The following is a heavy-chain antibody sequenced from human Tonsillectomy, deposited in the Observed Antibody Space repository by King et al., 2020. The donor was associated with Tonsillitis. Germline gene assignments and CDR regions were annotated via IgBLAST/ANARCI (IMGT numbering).Heavy chain of an antibody. CDR1: GYTFTTFW. V-gene: IGHV5-10-1*03. J-gene: IGHJ3*01. CDR2: IEPSDSSS. CDR3: ATYYNTLTPYLYRDAFDL. Sequence: QLVQSGAEVKEPGGSLRISCKGSGYTFTTFWINWLRQMPGKGLEWMGGIEPSDSSSKYSPSFQGNVTISAVKSINTSFLQWSSLRASDTAMYYCATYYNTLTPYLYRDAFDLWGQGTMVTVSS. D-gene: IGHD3-9*01.